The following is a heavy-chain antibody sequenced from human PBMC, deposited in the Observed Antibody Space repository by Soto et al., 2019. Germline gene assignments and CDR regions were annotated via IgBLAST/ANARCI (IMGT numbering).Heavy chain of an antibody. CDR3: ARRCGGAFDI. D-gene: IGHD3-10*01. Sequence: SETLSLTCAVSGGSISSGGYSWSWIRQPPGKGLEWIGYIYHSGSTNYNPSLKSRVTISVDTSKNQFSLKLSSVTAADTAVYYCARRCGGAFDIWGQGTMVTVSS. J-gene: IGHJ3*02. CDR1: GGSISSGGYS. V-gene: IGHV4-30-2*01. CDR2: IYHSGST.